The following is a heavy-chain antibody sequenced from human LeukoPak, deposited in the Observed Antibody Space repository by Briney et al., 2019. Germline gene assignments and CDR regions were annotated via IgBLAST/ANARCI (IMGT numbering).Heavy chain of an antibody. CDR3: ATASCSWYRYYFDS. V-gene: IGHV3-48*03. Sequence: QPGGSLRLSCAASGLTFSSYEMNWVRQAPGKGLEWVSYISSASNMIYYADSVKGRFTISRDNAKNSLYLQMNSLRAEDTAVYYCATASCSWYRYYFDSWGGGTMVRVSS. J-gene: IGHJ4*02. CDR2: ISSASNMI. D-gene: IGHD6-13*01. CDR1: GLTFSSYE.